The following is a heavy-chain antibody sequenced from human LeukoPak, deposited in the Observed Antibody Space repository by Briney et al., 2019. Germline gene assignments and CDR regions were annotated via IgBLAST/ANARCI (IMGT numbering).Heavy chain of an antibody. V-gene: IGHV3-23*01. J-gene: IGHJ4*02. CDR3: AKDKVKRYFDPAPLDY. D-gene: IGHD3-9*01. Sequence: GGSLRLSCAASGFTFSSYAMSWVRQAPGKGLEWVSAISGSGGSTYYADSVKGRFTISRDNSKNTLYLQMNSLRAEDTAVYYCAKDKVKRYFDPAPLDYWGQGTLVTVSS. CDR1: GFTFSSYA. CDR2: ISGSGGST.